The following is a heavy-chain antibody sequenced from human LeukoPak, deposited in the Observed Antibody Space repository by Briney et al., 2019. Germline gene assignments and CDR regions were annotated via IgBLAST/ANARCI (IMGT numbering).Heavy chain of an antibody. CDR2: ISYDGSNR. Sequence: GGSLRLSCAASGFTFSSYAMHWVRQAPGKGLEWVAVISYDGSNRYYADSVKGRFTISRDNSKNTLYLQMNSLGAEDTAVYYCAKTPYCSSTSCYGGILTGAQYWGQGTLVTVSS. V-gene: IGHV3-30*18. D-gene: IGHD2-2*01. CDR1: GFTFSSYA. J-gene: IGHJ4*02. CDR3: AKTPYCSSTSCYGGILTGAQY.